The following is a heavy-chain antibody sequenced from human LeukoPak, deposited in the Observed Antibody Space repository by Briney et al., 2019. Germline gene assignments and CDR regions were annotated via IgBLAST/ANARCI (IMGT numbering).Heavy chain of an antibody. D-gene: IGHD3-3*01. J-gene: IGHJ6*03. CDR3: ARVVFGVVSFYYYYYMDV. V-gene: IGHV3-30*04. CDR2: ISYDGSNK. Sequence: GGSLRLSCAASGFTFSSYAMHWVRQAPGKGLEWVAVISYDGSNKYYADSVKGRFTISRDNSKNTLYLQMNSLRAEDTAVYYCARVVFGVVSFYYYYYMDVWGKGTTVTVSS. CDR1: GFTFSSYA.